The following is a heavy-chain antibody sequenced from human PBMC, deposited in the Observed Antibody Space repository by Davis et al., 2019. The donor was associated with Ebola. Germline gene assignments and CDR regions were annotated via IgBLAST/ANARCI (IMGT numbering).Heavy chain of an antibody. J-gene: IGHJ4*02. Sequence: GESLKISCAGSGFTFTNAWMSWVRQAPGKGLEWVANINQDGSQQYFVDSVKGRFSISRDNAKNSLYLHMNSLRAEDTAVYYCARDMISGWKFDYWGQGSLVTVSS. D-gene: IGHD6-19*01. CDR3: ARDMISGWKFDY. CDR1: GFTFTNAW. CDR2: INQDGSQQ. V-gene: IGHV3-7*01.